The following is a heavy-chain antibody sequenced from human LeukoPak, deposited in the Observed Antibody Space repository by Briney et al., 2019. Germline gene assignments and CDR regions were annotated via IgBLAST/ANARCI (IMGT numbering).Heavy chain of an antibody. D-gene: IGHD3-10*01. Sequence: ASVKVSCKASGYTFTSYGISWVRQAPGQGLEWMGWISAYNGNTNYAQKLQGRVTMTTDTSTSTAYMELRSLRSDDTAVYYCARSELLWFGGVNSGFDYWGQGTLVTVSS. CDR1: GYTFTSYG. V-gene: IGHV1-18*01. J-gene: IGHJ4*02. CDR2: ISAYNGNT. CDR3: ARSELLWFGGVNSGFDY.